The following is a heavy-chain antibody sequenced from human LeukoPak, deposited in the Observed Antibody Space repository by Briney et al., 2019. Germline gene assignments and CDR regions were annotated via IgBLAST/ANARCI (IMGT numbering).Heavy chain of an antibody. CDR3: ARDRDGDYGDY. V-gene: IGHV1-69*13. CDR1: GGTFSTYA. CDR2: IIPIFGTT. Sequence: ASVKVSCKASGGTFSTYAISWVRQAPGQGLEWMGGIIPIFGTTIYAQKFQGRVTITADESTSTAYMELSTLRSDDTAVYYCARDRDGDYGDYWGQGTLVTVSS. D-gene: IGHD4-17*01. J-gene: IGHJ4*02.